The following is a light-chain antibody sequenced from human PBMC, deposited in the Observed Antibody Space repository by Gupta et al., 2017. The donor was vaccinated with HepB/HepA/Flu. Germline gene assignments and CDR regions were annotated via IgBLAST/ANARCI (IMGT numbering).Light chain of an antibody. Sequence: AIQMTQSPSSLSASVGDRVTITCRASQGIRNDLGWYQQKPGKAPKLLIYAASSVQSGVPSRFSGSGSGTDFTLTISSLQPEDFATYYCRRDDNYPRTFGQGTKVEIK. CDR1: QGIRND. J-gene: IGKJ2*01. CDR3: RRDDNYPRT. V-gene: IGKV1-6*01. CDR2: AAS.